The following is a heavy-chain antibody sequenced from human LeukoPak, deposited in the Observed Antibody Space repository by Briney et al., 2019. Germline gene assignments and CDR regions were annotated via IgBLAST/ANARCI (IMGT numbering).Heavy chain of an antibody. CDR2: ISGSGGST. CDR3: AKDAVRYSYYYYMDV. D-gene: IGHD3-9*01. Sequence: GGSLRLSCAASGFTFSSYGMSWVRQAPGKGLEWVSAISGSGGSTYYADSVKGRFTISRDNSKNTLYLQMNSLRAEDTAVYYCAKDAVRYSYYYYMDVWGKGTTVTISS. V-gene: IGHV3-23*01. CDR1: GFTFSSYG. J-gene: IGHJ6*03.